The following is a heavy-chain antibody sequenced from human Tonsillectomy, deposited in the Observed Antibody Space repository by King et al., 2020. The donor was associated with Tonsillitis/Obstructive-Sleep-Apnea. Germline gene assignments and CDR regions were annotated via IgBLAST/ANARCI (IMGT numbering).Heavy chain of an antibody. CDR1: GFTFSDYY. Sequence: VQLVESGGGLVKPGGSLRLSCAASGFTFSDYYMSWIRQAPGKGLEWVSYIRSSSSYTNYADSVKGRFTISRDNAKNSLYLQMNSLRAEDTAVYYCARAYYDFWSGYYKDNWFDPWGQGTLVTVSS. CDR3: ARAYYDFWSGYYKDNWFDP. CDR2: IRSSSSYT. D-gene: IGHD3-3*01. J-gene: IGHJ5*02. V-gene: IGHV3-11*05.